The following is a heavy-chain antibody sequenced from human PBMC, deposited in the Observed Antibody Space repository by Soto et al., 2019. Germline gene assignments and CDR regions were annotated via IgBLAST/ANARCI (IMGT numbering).Heavy chain of an antibody. Sequence: GSLRLSFAAPGFTFNSYWMHWVPPAPGKGLVWVSRINSDGSSTSYADSVKGRFTISRDNAKNTLYLQMNSLRAEDTAAYYCASPIYGDGSFDIWGQGTMVTVSS. CDR2: INSDGSST. D-gene: IGHD4-17*01. CDR3: ASPIYGDGSFDI. V-gene: IGHV3-74*01. J-gene: IGHJ3*02. CDR1: GFTFNSYW.